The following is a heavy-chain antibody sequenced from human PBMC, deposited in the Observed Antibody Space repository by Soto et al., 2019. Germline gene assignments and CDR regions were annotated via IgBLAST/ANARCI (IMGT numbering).Heavy chain of an antibody. Sequence: PSQTLSLTCAISGDSVSSNSAAWNWIRQSPSRGLEWLGRTHYRSKWYNDYAVSVKSRITINPDTSKNQFSLQLNSVTPEDTAVYYCARGVRVPGITIFGVVIIKYFDYWGQGTLVTVSS. CDR3: ARGVRVPGITIFGVVIIKYFDY. V-gene: IGHV6-1*01. CDR1: GDSVSSNSAA. D-gene: IGHD3-3*01. CDR2: THYRSKWYN. J-gene: IGHJ4*02.